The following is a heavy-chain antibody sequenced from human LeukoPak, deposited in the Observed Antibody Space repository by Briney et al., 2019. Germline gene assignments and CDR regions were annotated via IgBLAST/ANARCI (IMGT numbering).Heavy chain of an antibody. V-gene: IGHV3-7*05. CDR3: ARCFDI. Sequence: GGSLRLSCTGFGFTFRDYAVSWVRQAPGKGLEWVANIQDGSDKYYVDSVKGRFTISRDNAKNSLYLQMNSLRAEDTAVYYCARCFDIWGQGTMVTVSS. J-gene: IGHJ3*02. CDR2: IQDGSDK. CDR1: GFTFRDYA.